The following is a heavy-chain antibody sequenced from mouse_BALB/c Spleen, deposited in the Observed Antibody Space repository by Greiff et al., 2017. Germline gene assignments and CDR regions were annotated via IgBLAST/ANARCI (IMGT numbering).Heavy chain of an antibody. CDR2: INPYNDGT. CDR1: GYTFTSYV. D-gene: IGHD4-1*01. J-gene: IGHJ1*01. V-gene: IGHV1-14*01. CDR3: ARLVWDEDWYFDV. Sequence: VQLQQSGPELVKPGASVKMSCKASGYTFTSYVMHWVKQKPGQGLEWIGYINPYNDGTKYNEKFKGKATLTSDKSSSTAYMELSSLTSEDSAVYYCARLVWDEDWYFDVWGAGTTVTVSS.